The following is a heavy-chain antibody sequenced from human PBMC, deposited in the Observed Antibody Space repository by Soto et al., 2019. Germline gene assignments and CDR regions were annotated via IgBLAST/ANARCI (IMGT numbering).Heavy chain of an antibody. CDR2: INHSGST. Sequence: SETLSLTCAVYGGSFSGYYWSWIRQPPGKGLEWIGEINHSGSTNYNPSLKGRVTISVDTSKNQFSLKLSSVTAADTAVYYCARGEWELPPLHWGQGTLVTVSS. CDR1: GGSFSGYY. D-gene: IGHD1-26*01. CDR3: ARGEWELPPLH. V-gene: IGHV4-34*01. J-gene: IGHJ1*01.